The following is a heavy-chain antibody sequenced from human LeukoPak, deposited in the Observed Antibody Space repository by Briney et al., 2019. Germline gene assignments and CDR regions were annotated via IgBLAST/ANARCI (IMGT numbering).Heavy chain of an antibody. D-gene: IGHD3-22*01. J-gene: IGHJ4*02. V-gene: IGHV4-39*07. CDR2: FYYSEST. CDR1: GDSISSSSNS. CDR3: ARVPEVRYGSSGYIDY. Sequence: SETLSLTCTVSGDSISSSSNSWGWIRQPPGKGLEWIGTFYYSESTYSNPSLKSRVIISVDTSKNQFSLKLSSVTAADTAVYYCARVPEVRYGSSGYIDYWGQGTLVTVSS.